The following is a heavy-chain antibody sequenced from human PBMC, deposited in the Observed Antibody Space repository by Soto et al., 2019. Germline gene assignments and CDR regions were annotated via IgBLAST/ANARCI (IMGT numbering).Heavy chain of an antibody. D-gene: IGHD2-8*01. CDR3: ASSNTDYYYGMDV. CDR2: IYPGDSDT. J-gene: IGHJ6*02. V-gene: IGHV5-51*01. Sequence: GESLKISCKGSGYSFTSYWIGWVRQMPGKGLEWMGIIYPGDSDTRYSPSFQGQVTISADKSISTAYLQWSSLKASDTAMYYCASSNTDYYYGMDVWGQGTTVTVSS. CDR1: GYSFTSYW.